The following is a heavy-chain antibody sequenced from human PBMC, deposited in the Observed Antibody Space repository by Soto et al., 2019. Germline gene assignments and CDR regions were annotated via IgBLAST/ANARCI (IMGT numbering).Heavy chain of an antibody. D-gene: IGHD3-16*01. V-gene: IGHV4-30-2*01. J-gene: IGHJ4*02. CDR2: IYHSGST. CDR3: ARGRRGEFDY. CDR1: GGSISSGGYS. Sequence: SETLSLTCAVSGGSISSGGYSWSWIRQPPGKGLEWIGYIYHSGSTYYNPSLKSRVTISVDRSKNQFSLKLSSVTAADTAVYYCARGRRGEFDYWGQGTLVTVSS.